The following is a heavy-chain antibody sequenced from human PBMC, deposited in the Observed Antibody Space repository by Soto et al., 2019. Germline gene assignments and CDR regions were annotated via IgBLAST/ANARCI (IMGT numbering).Heavy chain of an antibody. CDR3: ARESHDILTGPPWVWYFDL. J-gene: IGHJ2*01. D-gene: IGHD3-9*01. CDR1: GRSFSGYY. CDR2: INDRGSI. Sequence: QVQLQQWGAGPLRPLETLSLTCGVSGRSFSGYYWAWIRQSPGKGLEWSGEINDRGSINYNPSLKRRVSISVDTSKNHYSLNLRSVTAADTAAYYCARESHDILTGPPWVWYFDLWGRGTLVTVSS. V-gene: IGHV4-34*01.